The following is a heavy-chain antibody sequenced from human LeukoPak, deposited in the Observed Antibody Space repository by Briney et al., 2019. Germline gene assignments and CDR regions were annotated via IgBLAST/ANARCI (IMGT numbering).Heavy chain of an antibody. Sequence: SETLSLTCTVSGGSISSYYWSWIRQPPGKGLEWMGYIYYSGSTNYNPSLKSRGTISADTSKNQFALKLSSVTAEDMAVYYCARAPPLKRFGEFVRGGGNWFDPWGQGTLVTVSS. CDR3: ARAPPLKRFGEFVRGGGNWFDP. V-gene: IGHV4-59*01. CDR2: IYYSGST. CDR1: GGSISSYY. J-gene: IGHJ5*02. D-gene: IGHD3-10*01.